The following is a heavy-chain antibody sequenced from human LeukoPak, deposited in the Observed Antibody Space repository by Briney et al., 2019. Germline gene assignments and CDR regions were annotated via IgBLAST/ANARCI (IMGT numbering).Heavy chain of an antibody. Sequence: GGSLRVSCAASGFTFSSYAMSWVRQAPGKGPEWVSTISGSGGNTYYADSVKGRFTISRDNSKNTLWLQMNSLRAEDTALYYCAKGSLGSWYFFDYWGQGTLVTVSS. D-gene: IGHD6-13*01. V-gene: IGHV3-23*01. CDR1: GFTFSSYA. CDR2: ISGSGGNT. J-gene: IGHJ4*02. CDR3: AKGSLGSWYFFDY.